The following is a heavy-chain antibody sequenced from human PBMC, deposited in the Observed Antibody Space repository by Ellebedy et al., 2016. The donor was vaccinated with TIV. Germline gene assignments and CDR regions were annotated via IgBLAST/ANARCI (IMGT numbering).Heavy chain of an antibody. CDR1: GGSISSYY. D-gene: IGHD1-7*01. Sequence: GSLRLXXTVSGGSISSYYWSWIRQPPGKGLEWIGYIYYSGSTNYNPSLKSRVTISVDTSKNQFSLKLSSVTAADTAVYYCARDTARSWELRAFDIWGQGTMVTVSS. CDR2: IYYSGST. J-gene: IGHJ3*02. CDR3: ARDTARSWELRAFDI. V-gene: IGHV4-59*01.